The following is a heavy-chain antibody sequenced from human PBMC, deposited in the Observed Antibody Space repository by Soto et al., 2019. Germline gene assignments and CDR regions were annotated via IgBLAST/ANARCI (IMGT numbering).Heavy chain of an antibody. CDR2: IKGDGSSL. CDR3: ARGLKNYYGVDV. V-gene: IGHV3-74*01. CDR1: GFTFTTYW. J-gene: IGHJ6*02. Sequence: EVKVVESGGGLVQPGGSLRLSCAASGFTFTTYWMHWVRQVPGKGLVWVSRIKGDGSSLSYADSVKGRFTISRDNVENTVYLQMGSLRADDTAVYYCARGLKNYYGVDVWGQGTTATVSS.